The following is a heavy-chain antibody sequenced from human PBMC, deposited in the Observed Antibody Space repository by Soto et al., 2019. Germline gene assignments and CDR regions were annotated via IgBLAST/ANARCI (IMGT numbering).Heavy chain of an antibody. Sequence: QVQLQESGPGLVKPSETLSLTCSVSGESVSSGYYYWTWIRQPPGKGLEWIGSILSSGRTNYNPSLKSRVAMSVATSKNQFSLRLTSVGAADTAIYFCARVVRCTRSGCYYLAMDVWGQGTTVTVFS. J-gene: IGHJ6*02. V-gene: IGHV4-61*01. CDR2: ILSSGRT. CDR1: GESVSSGYYY. D-gene: IGHD2-15*01. CDR3: ARVVRCTRSGCYYLAMDV.